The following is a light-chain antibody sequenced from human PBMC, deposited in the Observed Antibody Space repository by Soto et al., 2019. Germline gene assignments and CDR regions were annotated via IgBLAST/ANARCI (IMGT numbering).Light chain of an antibody. J-gene: IGKJ1*01. CDR3: QHYNSYSEA. Sequence: EVVLTQSPGTLSLSPGEGATLSCRASQSVSNNYLAWYQQKPGQAPRLLIYGASSRATGIPDRFSGSGSGTDFTLTISSLQPDDCATYYCQHYNSYSEAFGQGTKVDIK. CDR1: QSVSNNY. V-gene: IGKV3-20*01. CDR2: GAS.